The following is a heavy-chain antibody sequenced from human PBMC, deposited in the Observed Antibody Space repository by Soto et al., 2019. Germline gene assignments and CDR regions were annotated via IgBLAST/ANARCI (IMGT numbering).Heavy chain of an antibody. Sequence: EASVKVSCKASGYTFTSYGISWVRQAPGQGLEWMGWISAYNGNTNYAQKLQGRVTMATDTSTSTAYMELRSLRSDDTAVYYCARPITIFGVVYGMDVWGQGTTVTVSS. V-gene: IGHV1-18*01. CDR3: ARPITIFGVVYGMDV. CDR1: GYTFTSYG. CDR2: ISAYNGNT. D-gene: IGHD3-3*01. J-gene: IGHJ6*02.